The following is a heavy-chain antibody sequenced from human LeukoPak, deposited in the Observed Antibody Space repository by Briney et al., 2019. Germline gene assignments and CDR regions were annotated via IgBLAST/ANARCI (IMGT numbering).Heavy chain of an antibody. CDR2: IYTSGTT. J-gene: IGHJ4*02. V-gene: IGHV4-61*02. D-gene: IGHD3/OR15-3a*01. CDR1: GGSVNSDSYY. Sequence: SETLSLTRTVSGGSVNSDSYYWSWIRQPAGKGLEYIGRIYTSGTTNYNPSLKSRVTMSVDTSKNHFSLRLTSVTAADTAVYYCARQTGSGLFILPGGQGTLVTVSS. CDR3: ARQTGSGLFILP.